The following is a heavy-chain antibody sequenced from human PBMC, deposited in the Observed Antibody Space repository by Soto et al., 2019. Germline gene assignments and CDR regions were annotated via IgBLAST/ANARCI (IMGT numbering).Heavy chain of an antibody. CDR2: ISGSGGST. D-gene: IGHD3-22*01. V-gene: IGHV3-23*01. CDR3: EKEGYDSSGYYMSDGLNAFDI. CDR1: GFTFSSYA. Sequence: GGSLRLSCAAYGFTFSSYAMSWVRQAPGKGLEWVSAISGSGGSTYYADSVKGRFTISRDNSKNTLYLQMNSLRDEDTAVYYCEKEGYDSSGYYMSDGLNAFDIWGQGTMVTVSS. J-gene: IGHJ3*02.